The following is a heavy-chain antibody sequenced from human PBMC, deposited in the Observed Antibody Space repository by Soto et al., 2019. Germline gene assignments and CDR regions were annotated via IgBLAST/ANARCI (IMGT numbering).Heavy chain of an antibody. CDR2: IYPGDSDT. CDR3: ARRFTMYGDFDY. Sequence: PGESLKICCKGFGYSFTSYWIGWVRQMPGKGPEWMGVIYPGDSDTRYSPSFEGQVTISVDKSISTAYLQWSSLKASDSAMYYCARRFTMYGDFDYWGQGTLVTVSS. CDR1: GYSFTSYW. D-gene: IGHD3-10*02. V-gene: IGHV5-51*01. J-gene: IGHJ4*02.